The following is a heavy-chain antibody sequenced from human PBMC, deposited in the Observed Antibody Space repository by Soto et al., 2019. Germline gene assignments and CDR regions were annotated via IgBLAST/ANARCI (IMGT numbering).Heavy chain of an antibody. V-gene: IGHV4-4*07. CDR2: IYTSGTT. Sequence: PSETLSLTCTVSGDSINDYYCSWIRQPAGKGLEWIGRIYTSGTTNNNPSLKSRVTMSVDTSKNQFSLKLSSVTAADTAAYYCAREYSCNFWSGYCNGMDVWGQGTTVTVSS. J-gene: IGHJ6*02. CDR3: AREYSCNFWSGYCNGMDV. D-gene: IGHD3-3*01. CDR1: GDSINDYY.